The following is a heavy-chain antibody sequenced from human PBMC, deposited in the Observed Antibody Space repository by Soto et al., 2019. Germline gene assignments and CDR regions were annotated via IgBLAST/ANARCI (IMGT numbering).Heavy chain of an antibody. J-gene: IGHJ6*03. D-gene: IGHD4-4*01. CDR3: ARDPYSHYYYYYYMDV. V-gene: IGHV3-33*01. CDR1: GFTFSSYG. Sequence: GGSLRLSCAASGFTFSSYGMHWVRQAPGKGLEWVAVIWYDGSNKYYADSVKGRFTISRDNSKNTLYLQMNSLRAEDTAVYYCARDPYSHYYYYYYMDVWGKGTKVTVSS. CDR2: IWYDGSNK.